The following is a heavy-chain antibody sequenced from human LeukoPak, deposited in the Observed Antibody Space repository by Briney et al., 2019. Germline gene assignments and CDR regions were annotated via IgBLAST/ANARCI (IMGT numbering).Heavy chain of an antibody. Sequence: GGSLRLSCAASGFTFSSYGMHWVRQAPGKGLEWVALIWYDGSNKYYADSVKGRFTISRDNSKNTLYLQMNSLRAEDTAVYYCARDQWLLRGGDHDAFDIWGQGTMVTVSS. V-gene: IGHV3-33*01. CDR2: IWYDGSNK. D-gene: IGHD3-22*01. CDR3: ARDQWLLRGGDHDAFDI. J-gene: IGHJ3*02. CDR1: GFTFSSYG.